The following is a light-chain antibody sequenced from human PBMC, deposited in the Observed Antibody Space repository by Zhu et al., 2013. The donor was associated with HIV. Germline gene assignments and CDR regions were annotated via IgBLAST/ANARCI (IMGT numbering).Light chain of an antibody. CDR1: QGISSA. V-gene: IGKV1-13*02. Sequence: AIHLTQSPSSLSSSVGDRVTITCRASQGISSALAWYQQKPGEAPQLLIYDASSLESGVPSRFSGSGSGTDFTLTISSLQPEDFATYYCQQSYSTPITFGQGTRLETK. CDR2: DAS. J-gene: IGKJ5*01. CDR3: QQSYSTPIT.